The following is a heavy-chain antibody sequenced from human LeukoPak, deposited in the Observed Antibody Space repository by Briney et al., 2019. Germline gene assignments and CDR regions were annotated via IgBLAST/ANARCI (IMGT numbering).Heavy chain of an antibody. J-gene: IGHJ6*03. Sequence: ASVTVSCKASGYTFTSYYMHWVRQAPGEGLEWMGLINPSGGSTIYGQTFQGRVTMTRDMSTSTVYMELSSLRSEDTAVYYCARVAAEVVGVPGSIGFGWLRRDYYYMDVWGKGTTVTVAS. CDR2: INPSGGST. V-gene: IGHV1-46*01. CDR1: GYTFTSYY. D-gene: IGHD2-2*02. CDR3: ARVAAEVVGVPGSIGFGWLRRDYYYMDV.